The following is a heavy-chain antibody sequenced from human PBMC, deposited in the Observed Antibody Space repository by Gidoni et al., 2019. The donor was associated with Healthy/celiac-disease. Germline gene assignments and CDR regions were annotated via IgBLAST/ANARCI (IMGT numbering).Heavy chain of an antibody. Sequence: QVQLVESGGGVVQPGRSLRLSCTASGFTFSSYAMHWVRQAPGKGLEWLAVISSDGSNKYYADSMKGRFTISRDNSRNTLYLQMNSLRAEDTAVYYCARDSATWPYYYYYYYMDVWGKGTTVTVSS. CDR1: GFTFSSYA. CDR3: ARDSATWPYYYYYYYMDV. CDR2: ISSDGSNK. V-gene: IGHV3-30-3*01. J-gene: IGHJ6*03. D-gene: IGHD1-26*01.